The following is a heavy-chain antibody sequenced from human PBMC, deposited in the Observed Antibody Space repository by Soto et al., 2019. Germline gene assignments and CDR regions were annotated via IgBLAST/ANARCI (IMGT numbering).Heavy chain of an antibody. CDR1: GGSISSYY. V-gene: IGHV4-59*01. CDR2: IYYSGST. CDR3: VGGRWLQLPNY. D-gene: IGHD5-12*01. Sequence: SETLSLTCTVSGGSISSYYWSWVRQPPGKGLEWIGYIYYSGSTNYNPSLKSRVTISVDTSKNQFSLKLSSVTAADTAVYYCVGGRWLQLPNYWGQGTLVTVSS. J-gene: IGHJ4*02.